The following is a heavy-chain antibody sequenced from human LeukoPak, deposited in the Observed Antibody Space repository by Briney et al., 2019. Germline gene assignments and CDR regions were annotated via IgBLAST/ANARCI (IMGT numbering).Heavy chain of an antibody. CDR2: IYYSGST. D-gene: IGHD2-15*01. CDR3: ARDLGYCSGGSCSYDAFDI. Sequence: PSETLSLTCTVSGGSIGSSSYYWGWIRQPPGKGLEWIGSIYYSGSTYYNPSLKSRVTMSVDTSKNQFSLKLSSVTAADTAVYYCARDLGYCSGGSCSYDAFDIWGQGTMVTVSS. V-gene: IGHV4-39*07. J-gene: IGHJ3*02. CDR1: GGSIGSSSYY.